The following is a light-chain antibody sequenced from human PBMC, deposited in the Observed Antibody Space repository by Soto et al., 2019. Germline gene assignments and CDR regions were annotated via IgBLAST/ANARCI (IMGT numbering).Light chain of an antibody. CDR1: QSVSSSY. V-gene: IGKV3-20*01. Sequence: ELVLTQSPYTLSLSPGERATLACRASQSVSSSYLAWYQQKLGQAPRLLIYGASTRATGIPDRFSGSGSGTDFTLTVSRLEPEDFAVFYCQQYGSSPPTFGQGTKLEIK. J-gene: IGKJ2*01. CDR3: QQYGSSPPT. CDR2: GAS.